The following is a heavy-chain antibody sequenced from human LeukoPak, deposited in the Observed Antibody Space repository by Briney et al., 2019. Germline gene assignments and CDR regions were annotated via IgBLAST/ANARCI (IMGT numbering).Heavy chain of an antibody. CDR2: ISFSVNTK. D-gene: IGHD3-10*01. Sequence: GGSLRLSCAASGFTFSDYSMNWVRQAPGKGLEWVSYISFSVNTKYYGDSVKGRFTISRDNAKNSLYLHMDSLRAEDTAVYYCARNSVVRDGDYWGQGTLVTVSS. J-gene: IGHJ4*02. CDR1: GFTFSDYS. V-gene: IGHV3-48*04. CDR3: ARNSVVRDGDY.